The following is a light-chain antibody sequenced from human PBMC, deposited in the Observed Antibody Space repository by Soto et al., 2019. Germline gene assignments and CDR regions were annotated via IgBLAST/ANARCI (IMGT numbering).Light chain of an antibody. CDR2: SND. CDR3: AAWDDSRNGYV. J-gene: IGLJ1*01. CDR1: SSNIGTNA. V-gene: IGLV1-44*01. Sequence: QSVLTQPPSASGTPGQRVTFSCSGSSSNIGTNAVSWYQQLPGAAPKLLIKSNDQRPSGVPDRFSGSKSGASASLAIRGLQSEDEADYYWAAWDDSRNGYVFGTGTKLTVL.